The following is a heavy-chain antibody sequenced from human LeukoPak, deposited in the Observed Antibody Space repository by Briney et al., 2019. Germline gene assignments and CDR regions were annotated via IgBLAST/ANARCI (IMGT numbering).Heavy chain of an antibody. CDR1: GFTFSSYS. CDR3: ARDFLDAFDI. Sequence: GGSLRLSCAASGFTFSSYSMNWVRQAPGKGLEWVSSISSSSSYIYYADSVKGRFTISRDNAKNTLYLQMNSLRAEDTAVYYCARDFLDAFDIWGQGTMVTVSS. CDR2: ISSSSSYI. V-gene: IGHV3-21*01. J-gene: IGHJ3*02.